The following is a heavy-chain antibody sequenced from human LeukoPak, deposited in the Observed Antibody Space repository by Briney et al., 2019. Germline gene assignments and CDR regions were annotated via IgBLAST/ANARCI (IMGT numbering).Heavy chain of an antibody. CDR2: TYYRSKWYN. CDR1: GDSVSSNSAA. CDR3: ARDPPPTGRNWFDP. Sequence: SQTLSLACAISGDSVSSNSAAWNWIRQSPSRGLEWLGRTYYRSKWYNDYAVSVKSRITINPDTSKNQFSLQLNSVTPEDTAVYYCARDPPPTGRNWFDPWGQGTLVTVSS. J-gene: IGHJ5*02. D-gene: IGHD1-1*01. V-gene: IGHV6-1*01.